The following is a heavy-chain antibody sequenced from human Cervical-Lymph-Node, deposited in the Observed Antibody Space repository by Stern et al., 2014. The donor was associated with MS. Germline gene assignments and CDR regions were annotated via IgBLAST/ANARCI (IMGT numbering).Heavy chain of an antibody. V-gene: IGHV1-18*01. CDR1: GYTFTSYG. CDR2: ITPYTGTT. J-gene: IGHJ6*02. D-gene: IGHD2-2*01. Sequence: QAHLLPSGAAVKKPGASVPVSCKASGYTFTSYGISWVRQAPGQGLEWMGWITPYTGTTHYAPKLQGIVTITTDTSTSTAYMELRSLRSDDTAGDYCARERDIVVVPAGLYYYYGMDGWGQGTTVTGSS. CDR3: ARERDIVVVPAGLYYYYGMDG.